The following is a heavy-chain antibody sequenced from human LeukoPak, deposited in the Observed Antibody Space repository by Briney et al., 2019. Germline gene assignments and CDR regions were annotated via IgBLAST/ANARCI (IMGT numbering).Heavy chain of an antibody. V-gene: IGHV4-61*02. CDR2: IYTSGST. D-gene: IGHD5-18*01. J-gene: IGHJ4*02. Sequence: SETLSLTCTVSGGSISSGSYYWSWIRQPAGKGLEWIGRIYTSGSTNYNPSLKSRVTISVDTSKNQFSLKLSSVTAADTAVYYCARDSGILLCDYWGQGTLVTVSS. CDR1: GGSISSGSYY. CDR3: ARDSGILLCDY.